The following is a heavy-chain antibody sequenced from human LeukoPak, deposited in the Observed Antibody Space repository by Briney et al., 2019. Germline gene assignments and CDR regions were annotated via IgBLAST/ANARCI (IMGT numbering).Heavy chain of an antibody. D-gene: IGHD2-2*01. J-gene: IGHJ6*03. V-gene: IGHV4-59*01. CDR3: ARVVPAAIGYYYYMDV. Sequence: SETLSLTCTVSGGSISSYSWSWIRQPPGEGLEWIGYIYYSGSTDYNPSLKSRVTISVDTSRNQFSLKLNSVTAADSAVYYCARVVPAAIGYYYYMDVWGKGTTVTVSS. CDR2: IYYSGST. CDR1: GGSISSYS.